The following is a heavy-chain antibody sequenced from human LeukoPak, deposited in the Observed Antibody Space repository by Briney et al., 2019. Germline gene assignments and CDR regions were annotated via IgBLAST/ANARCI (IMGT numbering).Heavy chain of an antibody. Sequence: GGSLRLSCAASGFTFDDYGMSWVRQAPGKGLEWVSGINWNGGSIGYADSVKGRFTISRDNAKNSLYLQMNSLRAEDTALYYCARAPYDFWSGYGGNNWFDPWGQGTLVTVSS. V-gene: IGHV3-20*04. CDR1: GFTFDDYG. J-gene: IGHJ5*02. D-gene: IGHD3-3*01. CDR2: INWNGGSI. CDR3: ARAPYDFWSGYGGNNWFDP.